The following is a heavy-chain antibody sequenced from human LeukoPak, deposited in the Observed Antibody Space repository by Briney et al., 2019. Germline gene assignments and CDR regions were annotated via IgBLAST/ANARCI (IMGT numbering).Heavy chain of an antibody. CDR3: AKDRRLAWSPAFDI. D-gene: IGHD2-15*01. CDR2: ISGSGGST. Sequence: PGTSLTLSCEASGFTFSHFGMHWVRQAPGKGLEWVSAISGSGGSTYYADSVKGRFTISRDNTKNTLYLQMSSLGAEDTAVYYCAKDRRLAWSPAFDIWGRGTMVTVSS. CDR1: GFTFSHFG. V-gene: IGHV3-23*01. J-gene: IGHJ3*02.